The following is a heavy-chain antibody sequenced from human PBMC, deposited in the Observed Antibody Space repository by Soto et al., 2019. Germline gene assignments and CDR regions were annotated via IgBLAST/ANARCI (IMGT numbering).Heavy chain of an antibody. CDR3: ARTGPDRGYNWFDP. Sequence: SETLSLTCAVYGGSFSGYYWSWIRQPPGKGLEWIGEINHSGSTNYNPSLKSRVTISVDTSKNQFSLKLSSVTAADTAVYYCARTGPDRGYNWFDPWGQGTLVTVSS. CDR2: INHSGST. J-gene: IGHJ5*02. CDR1: GGSFSGYY. V-gene: IGHV4-34*01.